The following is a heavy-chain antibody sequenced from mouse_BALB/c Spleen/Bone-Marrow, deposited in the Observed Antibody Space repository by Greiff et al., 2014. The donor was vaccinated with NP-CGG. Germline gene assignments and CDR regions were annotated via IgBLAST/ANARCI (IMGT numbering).Heavy chain of an antibody. CDR2: IDPANGNT. CDR3: ARGYYRDDY. V-gene: IGHV14-3*02. J-gene: IGHJ2*02. D-gene: IGHD2-14*01. CDR1: GFNIKATY. Sequence: EVQLQQSRTELVKSGDSVKLSCTASGFNIKATYMHWVKQRPEQGLEWIGRIDPANGNTKYDPKFQGKATITAGTSSKTAYLQLRNMTSEDTAVYDRARGYYRDDYWGQGTSRTVSS.